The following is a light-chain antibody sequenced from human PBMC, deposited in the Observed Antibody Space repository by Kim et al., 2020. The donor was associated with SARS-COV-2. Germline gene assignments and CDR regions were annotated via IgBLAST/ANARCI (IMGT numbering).Light chain of an antibody. CDR1: NIGTKS. V-gene: IGLV3-21*01. CDR3: QVWDSSSHHWV. CDR2: YDY. J-gene: IGLJ3*02. Sequence: SYELTQPPSVSVAPGETARLTCGGDNIGTKSAQWYRQKSGQAPVLVMYYDYDRPSGIPERLSGSNSGNTATLTISGVEAGDEADYHCQVWDSSSHHWVFGGGTQLTVL.